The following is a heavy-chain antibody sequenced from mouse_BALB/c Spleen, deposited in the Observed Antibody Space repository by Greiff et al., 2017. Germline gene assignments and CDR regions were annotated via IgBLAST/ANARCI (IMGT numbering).Heavy chain of an antibody. CDR2: ISSGGST. Sequence: DVMLVESGGGLVKPGGSLKLSCAASGFTFSSYAMSWVRQTPEKRLEWVASISSGGSTYYPDSVKGRFTISRDNARNILYLQMSSLRSEDTAMYYCARVNWDGFAYWGQGTLVTVSA. CDR3: ARVNWDGFAY. V-gene: IGHV5-6-5*01. D-gene: IGHD4-1*01. J-gene: IGHJ3*01. CDR1: GFTFSSYA.